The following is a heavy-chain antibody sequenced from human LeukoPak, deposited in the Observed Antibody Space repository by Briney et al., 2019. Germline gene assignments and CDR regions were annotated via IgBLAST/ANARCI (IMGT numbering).Heavy chain of an antibody. CDR3: ATDRYCSGGSCYFSPQDY. CDR2: FDPEDGET. Sequence: ASVKVSCKVSGYTLTELSMHWVRQAPGKGLEWMGGFDPEDGETTYAQKFQGRVTMTEDTSTDTAYMELSSLRSEDTAVYYCATDRYCSGGSCYFSPQDYWGQGTLVTVSS. J-gene: IGHJ4*02. CDR1: GYTLTELS. D-gene: IGHD2-15*01. V-gene: IGHV1-24*01.